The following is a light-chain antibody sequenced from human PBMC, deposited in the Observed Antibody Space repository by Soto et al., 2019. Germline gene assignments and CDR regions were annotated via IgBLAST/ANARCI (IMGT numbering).Light chain of an antibody. CDR1: QGISNN. CDR2: AAS. J-gene: IGKJ1*01. Sequence: DIQMTQSPSSLSAPVGDRVTITCRASQGISNNLAWYQQKPGQVPKLLIYAASTLQSGVPSPFSGSGSGTDFTLTISSLQPEDVATYYCQKYNGAPRAFGHGTKVEIK. CDR3: QKYNGAPRA. V-gene: IGKV1-27*01.